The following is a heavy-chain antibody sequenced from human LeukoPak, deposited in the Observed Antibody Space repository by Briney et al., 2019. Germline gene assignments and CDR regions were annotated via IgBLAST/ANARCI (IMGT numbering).Heavy chain of an antibody. Sequence: VASVKVSCKASGYTFTSYGISWVRLAPGQGLKWMGWISAYNGNTNYAQKLQGRVTMTTDTSTSTAYMELRSLRSDDTAVYYCARYCSSTSCYTDYWGQGTLVTVSS. V-gene: IGHV1-18*01. CDR2: ISAYNGNT. J-gene: IGHJ4*02. CDR1: GYTFTSYG. D-gene: IGHD2-2*02. CDR3: ARYCSSTSCYTDY.